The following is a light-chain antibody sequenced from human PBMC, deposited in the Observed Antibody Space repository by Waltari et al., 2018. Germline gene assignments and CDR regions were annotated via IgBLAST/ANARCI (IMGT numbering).Light chain of an antibody. CDR1: SSAIGAYNR. J-gene: IGLJ2*01. CDR3: SSYAGSNTLL. CDR2: EVS. Sequence: QAALTQPPSMSGSPGQSVTISCTGTSSAIGAYNRVSWYQQYPGKAPKLMIFEVSQRPSGVFDRFSGSKSGNTASLTISGLQAEDEADYYCSSYAGSNTLLFGGGTRLTVL. V-gene: IGLV2-14*01.